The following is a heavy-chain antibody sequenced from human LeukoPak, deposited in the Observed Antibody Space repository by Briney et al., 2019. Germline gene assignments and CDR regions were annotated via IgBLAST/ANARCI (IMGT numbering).Heavy chain of an antibody. V-gene: IGHV3-7*05. J-gene: IGHJ4*02. CDR2: VNQDGGEK. CDR3: ARVKATAAAGGNGIFDY. CDR1: GFAFSRYW. Sequence: GGSLRLSCVASGFAFSRYWMTWVRQAPGKGLEWVASVNQDGGEKYSVDSVKGRITISRDNAKGSLYLQVNSLRAEDTAVYYCARVKATAAAGGNGIFDYWGQGTLVTVSS. D-gene: IGHD6-13*01.